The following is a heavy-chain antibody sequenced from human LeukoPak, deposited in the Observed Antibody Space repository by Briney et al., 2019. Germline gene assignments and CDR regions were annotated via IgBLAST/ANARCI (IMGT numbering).Heavy chain of an antibody. V-gene: IGHV3-30*03. D-gene: IGHD3-10*01. CDR1: GFTFSNYW. CDR2: TSSDLNVK. CDR3: AREGYYGSGSPPSLYFDY. Sequence: GGSLRLSCAASGFTFSNYWMSWVRQAPGKGLEWVAVTSSDLNVKLYADSVKGRFTISRDNSRSTLYLQMNSLRPEDTAIYYCAREGYYGSGSPPSLYFDYCGQGTLVTVSS. J-gene: IGHJ4*02.